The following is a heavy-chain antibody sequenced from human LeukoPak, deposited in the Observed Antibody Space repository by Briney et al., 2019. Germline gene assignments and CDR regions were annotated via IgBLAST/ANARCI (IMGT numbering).Heavy chain of an antibody. CDR3: ARHTKLGYCSGGSCYLDY. D-gene: IGHD2-15*01. CDR1: GGSISSYY. J-gene: IGHJ4*02. CDR2: VYYSGST. Sequence: PSETLSLTCTVSGGSISSYYWSWIRQPPGKGLEWIGHVYYSGSTNYNPSLRSRVTISVDTSKNQFSLKLSSVTAADTAVYYCARHTKLGYCSGGSCYLDYWGQGTLVTVSS. V-gene: IGHV4-59*08.